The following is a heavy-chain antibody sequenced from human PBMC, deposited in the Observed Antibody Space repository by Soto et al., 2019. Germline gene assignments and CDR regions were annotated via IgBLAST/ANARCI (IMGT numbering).Heavy chain of an antibody. CDR1: GFTFSSYW. D-gene: IGHD4-17*01. CDR3: ARVGPTVTTGGYYYHGMDV. V-gene: IGHV3-74*01. Sequence: GGSLRLSCAASGFTFSSYWMHWVRQAPGKGLVWVSRINSDGSSTSYADSVKGRFTISRGNAKNTLYLQMNSLRAEDTAVYYCARVGPTVTTGGYYYHGMDVCGQGTTVTVSS. CDR2: INSDGSST. J-gene: IGHJ6*02.